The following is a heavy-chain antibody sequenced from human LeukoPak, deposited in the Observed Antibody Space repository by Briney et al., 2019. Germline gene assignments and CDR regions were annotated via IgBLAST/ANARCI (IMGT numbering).Heavy chain of an antibody. V-gene: IGHV4-39*07. J-gene: IGHJ4*02. D-gene: IGHD3-22*01. CDR2: INHSGST. Sequence: SETLSLTCTVSGGSISSSSYYWGWIRQPPGKGLEWIGEINHSGSTNYNPSLKSRVTISVDTSKNQFSLKLSSVTAADTAVYYCARSRRGLVVITPFDYWGQGTLVTVSS. CDR1: GGSISSSSYY. CDR3: ARSRRGLVVITPFDY.